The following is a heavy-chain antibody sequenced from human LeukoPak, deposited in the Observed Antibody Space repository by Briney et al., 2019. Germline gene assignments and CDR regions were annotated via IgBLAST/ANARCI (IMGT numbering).Heavy chain of an antibody. CDR2: VSPGGYT. Sequence: SETLSLTCAVSGVSVSDYYWSWIRQSPEKGLEWIGEVSPGGYTTYNPSLRSRAIISEDTSENQLSLNVTSVTAADTALYYCARIRCGRGQARCYNHWAQGSLVTVSS. CDR3: ARIRCGRGQARCYNH. D-gene: IGHD2-21*01. V-gene: IGHV4-34*01. CDR1: GVSVSDYY. J-gene: IGHJ5*02.